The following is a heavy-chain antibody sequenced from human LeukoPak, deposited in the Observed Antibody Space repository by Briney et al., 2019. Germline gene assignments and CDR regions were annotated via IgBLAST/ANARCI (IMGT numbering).Heavy chain of an antibody. J-gene: IGHJ5*02. CDR1: GFTFSTYT. CDR2: IRYDGSNK. CDR3: AKHQVWRAVADPNWFDP. Sequence: GGSLRLSCAASGFTFSTYTMNWVRQAPGKGLEWVAFIRYDGSNKYYADSVKGRFTISRDNSKNTLYLQMNSLRAEDTAVYYCAKHQVWRAVADPNWFDPWGQGTLVTVSS. D-gene: IGHD6-19*01. V-gene: IGHV3-30*02.